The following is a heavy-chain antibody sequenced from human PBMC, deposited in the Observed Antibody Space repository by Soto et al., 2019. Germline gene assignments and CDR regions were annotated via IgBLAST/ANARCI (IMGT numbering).Heavy chain of an antibody. D-gene: IGHD3-22*01. Sequence: TSETLSLTCTVSGGSISSSIYYWGWIRQPPGKGLEWIGSIYYSGSTYYNPSLKSRVTISVDTSKNQFSLKLSSVTAADTAVYYCARRDSRGGVAPLWGQATLVTVSS. J-gene: IGHJ1*01. V-gene: IGHV4-39*01. CDR1: GGSISSSIYY. CDR2: IYYSGST. CDR3: ARRDSRGGVAPL.